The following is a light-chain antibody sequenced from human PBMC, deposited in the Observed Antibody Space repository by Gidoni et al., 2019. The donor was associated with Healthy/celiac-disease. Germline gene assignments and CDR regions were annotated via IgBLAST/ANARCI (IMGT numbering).Light chain of an antibody. CDR3: QQYGSSPPYT. J-gene: IGKJ2*01. CDR1: QSVSSSY. CDR2: GAS. Sequence: VLTQSPGTLPLSPGERATLSCRASQSVSSSYLAWYQQKPGQAPRLLIYGASSRATGIPDRFSGSGSGTDFTLTISRLEPEDFAVYYCQQYGSSPPYTFGQGTKLEIK. V-gene: IGKV3-20*01.